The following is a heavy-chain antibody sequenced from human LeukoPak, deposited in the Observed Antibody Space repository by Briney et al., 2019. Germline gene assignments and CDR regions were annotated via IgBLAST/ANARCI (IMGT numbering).Heavy chain of an antibody. CDR3: ARVDTGDYSSPYYYMDV. J-gene: IGHJ6*03. Sequence: SVKVSCKASGGTFSSYAISWVRQAPGQGLEWVGGIIPIFGTANYAQKFQGRVTITADESTSTAYMELSSLRSEDTAVYYCARVDTGDYSSPYYYMDVWGKGTTVTVSS. CDR1: GGTFSSYA. D-gene: IGHD4-11*01. V-gene: IGHV1-69*13. CDR2: IIPIFGTA.